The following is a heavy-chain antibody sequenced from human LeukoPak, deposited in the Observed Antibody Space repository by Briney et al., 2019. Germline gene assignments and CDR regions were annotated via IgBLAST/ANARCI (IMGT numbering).Heavy chain of an antibody. CDR3: TRDLYERSFDY. Sequence: GGSLRLSCAASGFTFSRYGMHWVRQAPGKELEWVAVIWSDGSNKYYADSLKGRFTVSRDSSKSTLYLQMESLRAEDTAMYYCTRDLYERSFDYWGQGTLVTVSS. CDR1: GFTFSRYG. CDR2: IWSDGSNK. J-gene: IGHJ4*02. V-gene: IGHV3-33*01. D-gene: IGHD3-16*01.